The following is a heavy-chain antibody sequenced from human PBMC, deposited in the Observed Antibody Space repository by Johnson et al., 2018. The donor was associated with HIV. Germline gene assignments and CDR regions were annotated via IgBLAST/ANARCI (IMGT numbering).Heavy chain of an antibody. V-gene: IGHV3-30-3*01. Sequence: QLVESGGGVVQPGRSLRLSCAASGFTFSTYAMHWVRQAPGKGLVWVAVISYDGSNKYYADSVKGRFTISRDNSKNTLYLQMNSLRAEDTAVYYCAREVVLRGAFDIWGQGTMVTVSS. D-gene: IGHD2/OR15-2a*01. J-gene: IGHJ3*02. CDR1: GFTFSTYA. CDR2: ISYDGSNK. CDR3: AREVVLRGAFDI.